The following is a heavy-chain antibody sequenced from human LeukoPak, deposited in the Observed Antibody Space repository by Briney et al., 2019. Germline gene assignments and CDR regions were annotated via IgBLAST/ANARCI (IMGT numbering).Heavy chain of an antibody. V-gene: IGHV3-15*01. CDR3: TLIQGWGSGSYYLDY. Sequence: GGSLRLSCAVSGLSISNDWMSWVRQAPGKGPEWVGRVKSKNAGETTDYVAPVKGRFTISRDDSKNTLYLQMNSLKIEDTAVYYCTLIQGWGSGSYYLDYWGQGTLVTVSS. J-gene: IGHJ4*02. CDR2: VKSKNAGETT. CDR1: GLSISNDW. D-gene: IGHD3-10*01.